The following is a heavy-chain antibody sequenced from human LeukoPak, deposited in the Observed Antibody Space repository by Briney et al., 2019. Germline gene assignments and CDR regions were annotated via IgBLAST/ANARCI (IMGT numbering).Heavy chain of an antibody. CDR3: ARDPVAVAGILDYFDY. CDR2: INPNSGGT. CDR1: GYTFTGYY. J-gene: IGHJ4*02. V-gene: IGHV1-2*02. Sequence: ASVKVSCKASGYTFTGYYMHWVRQAPGQGLEWMGWINPNSGGTNYAQKFQGRVTTTRDTSISTAYMELSRLRSDDTAVYYCARDPVAVAGILDYFDYWGQGTLVTVSS. D-gene: IGHD6-19*01.